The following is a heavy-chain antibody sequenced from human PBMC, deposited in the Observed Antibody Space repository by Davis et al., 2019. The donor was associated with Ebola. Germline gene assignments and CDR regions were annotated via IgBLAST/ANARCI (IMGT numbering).Heavy chain of an antibody. J-gene: IGHJ4*02. D-gene: IGHD1-26*01. V-gene: IGHV4-59*01. CDR2: IYYSGST. CDR1: GGSISSYY. Sequence: SETLSLTCTVSGGSISSYYWSWIRQPPGKGLEWIGYIYYSGSTNYSPSLKSRVTISVDTSKNHFSLKLLSVTAADTAVYYCARRQSSKFDSWGQGTLVTVSS. CDR3: ARRQSSKFDS.